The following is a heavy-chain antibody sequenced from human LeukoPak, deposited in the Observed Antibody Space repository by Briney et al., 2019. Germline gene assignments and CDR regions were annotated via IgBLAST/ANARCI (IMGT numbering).Heavy chain of an antibody. CDR1: GFNFSSYS. D-gene: IGHD6-13*01. Sequence: PGGSLRLSCAASGFNFSSYSMNWVRQAPGKGLEWVSAISGSGGSTYYADSVKGRFTISRDNSKNTLYLQMNSLRAEDTAVYYCAKDRIAAVGTPYYYYGMDVWGQGTTVTVSS. V-gene: IGHV3-23*01. CDR2: ISGSGGST. J-gene: IGHJ6*02. CDR3: AKDRIAAVGTPYYYYGMDV.